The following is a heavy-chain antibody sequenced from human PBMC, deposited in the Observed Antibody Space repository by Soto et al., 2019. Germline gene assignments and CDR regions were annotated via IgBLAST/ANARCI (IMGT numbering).Heavy chain of an antibody. CDR2: ITWNSRVL. J-gene: IGHJ6*02. V-gene: IGHV3-9*01. CDR1: GLNFDDFA. CDR3: AREYLDPGPDG. Sequence: EVQLVESGGRLVQPGRSLRLSCVGTGLNFDDFAMHWVRQAPGKGLEWVSGITWNSRVLAYADSVKGRFTISRDNARNSLYLQMDSLGPDDTSVYYCAREYLDPGPDGWGQGTSVTVSS.